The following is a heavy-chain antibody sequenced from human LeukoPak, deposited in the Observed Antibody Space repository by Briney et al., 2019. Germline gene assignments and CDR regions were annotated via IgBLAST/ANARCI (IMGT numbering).Heavy chain of an antibody. CDR3: AKDFEMATVNYYFDY. Sequence: GGPLRLSCAASGFTFSSHGMHWVRQTPGKGLEWVAVKSYDGSNKYYVDSVKGRFTISRDNSKNTLYLQMNSLRVEDTAVYYCAKDFEMATVNYYFDYWGQGTLVTVSP. D-gene: IGHD5-24*01. V-gene: IGHV3-30*18. CDR1: GFTFSSHG. CDR2: KSYDGSNK. J-gene: IGHJ4*02.